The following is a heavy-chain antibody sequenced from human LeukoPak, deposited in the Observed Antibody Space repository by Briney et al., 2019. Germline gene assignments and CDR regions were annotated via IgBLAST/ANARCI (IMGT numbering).Heavy chain of an antibody. CDR3: VRDPGTTIDS. CDR1: GGSILFSHNH. J-gene: IGHJ4*02. V-gene: IGHV4-39*02. Sequence: SETLSLTCTVSGGSILFSHNHWGWIRQPPGMRLEWTGSVYYTGRTFDNPSLQSRATISVDTSQNRFALDLTSVTAADTAVYYCVRDPGTTIDSWGPEILVIVSS. D-gene: IGHD1/OR15-1a*01. CDR2: VYYTGRT.